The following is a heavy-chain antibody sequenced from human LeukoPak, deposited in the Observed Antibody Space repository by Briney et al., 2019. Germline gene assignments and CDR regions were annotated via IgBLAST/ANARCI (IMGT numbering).Heavy chain of an antibody. V-gene: IGHV3-21*01. CDR2: ISSSSSYI. Sequence: GGSLRLSCAASGFTFSSYSMNWVRQAPGKGLEWVSSISSSSSYIYYADSVKGRFTISRHNAKNSLYLQMNSLRAEDTAVYYCARRGSTTLGGVIYHRNDYWGQGTLVSVSS. CDR1: GFTFSSYS. J-gene: IGHJ4*02. D-gene: IGHD3-16*02. CDR3: ARRGSTTLGGVIYHRNDY.